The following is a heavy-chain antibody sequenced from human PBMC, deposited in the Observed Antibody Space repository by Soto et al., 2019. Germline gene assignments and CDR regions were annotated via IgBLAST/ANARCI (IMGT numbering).Heavy chain of an antibody. CDR2: IYYSGST. Sequence: PSETLSLTCTVSGGSISSYYWSWIRQPPGKGLEWIGYIYYSGSTNYNPSLKSRVTISVDTFKNQFSLKLSSVTAADTAGYYCARGKYSSSSLHYYYYMDAWGKGTTVTVSS. CDR1: GGSISSYY. CDR3: ARGKYSSSSLHYYYYMDA. J-gene: IGHJ6*03. D-gene: IGHD6-6*01. V-gene: IGHV4-59*01.